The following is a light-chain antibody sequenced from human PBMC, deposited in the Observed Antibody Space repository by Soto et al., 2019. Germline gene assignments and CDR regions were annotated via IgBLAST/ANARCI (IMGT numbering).Light chain of an antibody. CDR3: QTWGTGIHYV. CDR2: LNSDGSH. V-gene: IGLV4-69*01. CDR1: SGHSSYA. Sequence: QLVLTQSPSASACLGASVKLTCTLSSGHSSYAIAWHQQQPEKGPRYLMKLNSDGSHSKGDGIPDRFSGSSSGAERYLTISRLQSEDEADYYCQTWGTGIHYVFGTGTKLTVL. J-gene: IGLJ1*01.